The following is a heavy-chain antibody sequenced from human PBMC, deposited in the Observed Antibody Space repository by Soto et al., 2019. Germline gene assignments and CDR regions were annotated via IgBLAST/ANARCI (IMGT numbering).Heavy chain of an antibody. CDR1: GITFNSYA. V-gene: IGHV1-69*12. D-gene: IGHD5-12*01. CDR3: ARAHGYFGIDY. CDR2: ITRIFGTP. J-gene: IGHJ4*02. Sequence: QGQLVQPGAEVKRPGSSVKVSCKASGITFNSYAVTCVRPAPGQGLEWMGGITRIFGTPNYAQKFQRRVTIPAHYMELSGLRPEDTAMYYCARAHGYFGIDYWGRATLITVSS.